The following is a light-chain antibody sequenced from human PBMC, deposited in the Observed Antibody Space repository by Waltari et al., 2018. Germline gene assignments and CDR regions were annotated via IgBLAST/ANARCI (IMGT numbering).Light chain of an antibody. CDR1: EGLRTW. Sequence: DIQMAQSPSSVSASVGDTVTITCRASEGLRTWLAWYQQKPGKAPKLLIYGASILQTGVPARFSGSGSGTDFTLTISNLQPDDFATYYCQQYNSFTYTFGQGTKLEIK. V-gene: IGKV1-12*01. CDR3: QQYNSFTYT. J-gene: IGKJ2*01. CDR2: GAS.